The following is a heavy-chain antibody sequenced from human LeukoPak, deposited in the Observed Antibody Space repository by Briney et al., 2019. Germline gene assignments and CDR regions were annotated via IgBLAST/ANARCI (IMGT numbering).Heavy chain of an antibody. CDR2: ISSNGGST. J-gene: IGHJ4*02. V-gene: IGHV3-64D*06. CDR1: GFTFSSYA. Sequence: GGSLRLSCSASGFTFSSYAMHWVRQAPGKGLEYVSSISSNGGSTYYADSVKGRFTISRDNSKNTLFLQMSSLRTEDTAVYYCASPYSGYDYNFDHWGQGNLVTVSS. CDR3: ASPYSGYDYNFDH. D-gene: IGHD5-12*01.